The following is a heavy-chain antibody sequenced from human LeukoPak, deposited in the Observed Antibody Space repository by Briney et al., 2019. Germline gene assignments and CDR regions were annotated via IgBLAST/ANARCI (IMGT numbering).Heavy chain of an antibody. Sequence: ASVEVSCKTSGYTFTGYYMHWVRQAPGQGLEWMGWINPNSGGTNYAQKFQGRVTMTRDTSINTAYMELSRLRSDDTAVYYCARGWLQFRDAFDIWGQGTMVTVSS. CDR2: INPNSGGT. J-gene: IGHJ3*02. CDR1: GYTFTGYY. V-gene: IGHV1-2*02. D-gene: IGHD5-24*01. CDR3: ARGWLQFRDAFDI.